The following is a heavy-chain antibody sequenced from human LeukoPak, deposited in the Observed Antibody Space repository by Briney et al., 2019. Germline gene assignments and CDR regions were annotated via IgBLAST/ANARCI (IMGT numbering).Heavy chain of an antibody. Sequence: PSETLSLTCTVSGGSISSGGYYWSWIRQHPGKGLEWIGYIYYSGSAYYNPSLKSRVTISVDTSKNQFSLKLSSVTAADTAVYYCAKGGPRDQLPDYWGQGTLVTVSS. CDR3: AKGGPRDQLPDY. V-gene: IGHV4-31*03. J-gene: IGHJ4*02. CDR2: IYYSGSA. D-gene: IGHD2-2*01. CDR1: GGSISSGGYY.